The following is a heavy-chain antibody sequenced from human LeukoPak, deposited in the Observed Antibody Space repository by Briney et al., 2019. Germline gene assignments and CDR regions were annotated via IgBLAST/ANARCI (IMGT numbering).Heavy chain of an antibody. V-gene: IGHV3-21*01. CDR1: GFTFSSYS. J-gene: IGHJ4*02. D-gene: IGHD6-19*01. CDR3: ARDPPYSSGWYLAQYFDY. CDR2: ISSSSYI. Sequence: GGSLRLSCAASGFTFSSYSMNWVRQAPGKGLEWVSSISSSSYIYYADSVKGRSTISRDNAKNSLYLQMNSLRAEDTAVYYCARDPPYSSGWYLAQYFDYWGQGTLVTVSS.